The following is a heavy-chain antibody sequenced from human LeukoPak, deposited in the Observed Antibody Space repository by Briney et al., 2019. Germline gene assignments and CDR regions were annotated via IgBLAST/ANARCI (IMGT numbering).Heavy chain of an antibody. V-gene: IGHV3-21*01. CDR1: GFTFSSYS. J-gene: IGHJ4*02. CDR3: ARGLRITMVRGAGYYFDY. CDR2: ISSSSSYI. Sequence: GGSLRLSCAASGFTFSSYSMNWVRQAPGKGLEWVSSISSSSSYIYYADSVKGRFTISRDNAKNSLYLQMNSLRAEDTAVYYCARGLRITMVRGAGYYFDYWGQGTLVTVSS. D-gene: IGHD3-10*01.